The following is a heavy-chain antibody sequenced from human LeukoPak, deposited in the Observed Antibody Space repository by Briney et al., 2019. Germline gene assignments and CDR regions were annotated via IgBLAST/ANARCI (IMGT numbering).Heavy chain of an antibody. CDR3: VRDRAGGNSVWFDP. D-gene: IGHD4-23*01. Sequence: GGSLRLSCAASGFTFSSYGMHWVRQAPGKGLEWVAVISYDGSNKYYADSVKGRFTISRDNAKNSLYLQMNSLRDEDTAVYYCVRDRAGGNSVWFDPWGQGTLVTVSS. CDR2: ISYDGSNK. CDR1: GFTFSSYG. V-gene: IGHV3-30*03. J-gene: IGHJ5*02.